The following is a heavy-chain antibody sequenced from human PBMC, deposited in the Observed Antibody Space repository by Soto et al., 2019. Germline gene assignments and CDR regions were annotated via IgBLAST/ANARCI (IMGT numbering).Heavy chain of an antibody. CDR3: ARRGDSGYDWDNYGMDV. CDR1: GGSLSSSSCH. CDR2: IKHSGTT. V-gene: IGHV4-39*01. J-gene: IGHJ6*02. D-gene: IGHD5-12*01. Sequence: SETQSLTCTVSGGSLSSSSCHWGWIRPPPGKGLEWIASIKHSGTTFYNPSLKSRVTISVDTSKNQFSLKLSSVTAADTAVYYCARRGDSGYDWDNYGMDVWVQGTTVTGSS.